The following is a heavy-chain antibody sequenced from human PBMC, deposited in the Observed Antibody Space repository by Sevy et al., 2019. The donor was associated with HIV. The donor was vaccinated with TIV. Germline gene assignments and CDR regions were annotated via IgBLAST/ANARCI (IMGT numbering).Heavy chain of an antibody. Sequence: ASMKVSCKASGYTFTSYGISWVRQAPGQGLEWMGWISAYNGNTNYAQKLQGRVTMTTDTSTSTAYVERRSLRSDDTAVYYCARGGALLGSGGSCGAADYWGQGTLVTVSS. V-gene: IGHV1-18*01. CDR2: ISAYNGNT. J-gene: IGHJ4*02. CDR3: ARGGALLGSGGSCGAADY. CDR1: GYTFTSYG. D-gene: IGHD2-15*01.